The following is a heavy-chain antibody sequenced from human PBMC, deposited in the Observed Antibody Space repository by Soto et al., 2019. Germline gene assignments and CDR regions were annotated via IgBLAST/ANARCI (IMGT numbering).Heavy chain of an antibody. CDR1: GFTFSNAW. CDR3: TTETVLLWFGELLPQTDY. J-gene: IGHJ4*02. Sequence: GGSLRLSCAASGFTFSNAWMSWVRQAPGKGLEWVGRIKSKTDGGTTDYAAPVKGRFTISRDDSKNTLYLQMNSLKTEDTAVYYCTTETVLLWFGELLPQTDYWGQGTLVTVSS. D-gene: IGHD3-10*01. V-gene: IGHV3-15*01. CDR2: IKSKTDGGTT.